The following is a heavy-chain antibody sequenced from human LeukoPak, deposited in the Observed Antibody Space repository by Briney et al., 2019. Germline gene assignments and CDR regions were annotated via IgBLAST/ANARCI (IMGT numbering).Heavy chain of an antibody. CDR2: IYHSGST. V-gene: IGHV4-38-2*01. CDR3: ASGGSGAFDI. J-gene: IGHJ3*02. CDR1: GYSISSGYY. D-gene: IGHD3-10*01. Sequence: PSETLSLTCAVSGYSISSGYYWGWIRQPPGKGLEWIGSIYHSGSTYYNPSLKSRVTISVDTSKNQFSLKLSSVTAADTAVYYCASGGSGAFDIWGQGTMATVSS.